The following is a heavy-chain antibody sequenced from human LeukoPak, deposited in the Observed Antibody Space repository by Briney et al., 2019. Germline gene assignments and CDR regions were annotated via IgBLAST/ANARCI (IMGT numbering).Heavy chain of an antibody. J-gene: IGHJ6*02. CDR2: IYYSGST. Sequence: SSETLSLTCTVSGGSISSSSYYWGWIRQPPGKGLEWIGSIYYSGSTYYNPSLKSRVTISVDTSKNQFSLKLSSVTAADTAVYYCARVERYFDWLYPRFYYYYGMDVWGQGTTVTVSS. D-gene: IGHD3-9*01. CDR3: ARVERYFDWLYPRFYYYYGMDV. CDR1: GGSISSSSYY. V-gene: IGHV4-39*07.